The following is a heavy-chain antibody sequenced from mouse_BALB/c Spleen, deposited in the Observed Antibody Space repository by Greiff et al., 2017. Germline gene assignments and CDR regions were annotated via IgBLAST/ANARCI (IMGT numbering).Heavy chain of an antibody. CDR2: IRLKSNNYAT. CDR3: TRGYGYDGGFAY. Sequence: EVKVEESGGGLVQPGGSMKLSCVASGFTFSNYWMNWVRQSPEKGLEWVAEIRLKSNNYATHYAESVKGRFTISRDDSKSSVYLQMNNLRAEDTGIYYCTRGYGYDGGFAYWGQGTLVTVSA. V-gene: IGHV6-6*02. J-gene: IGHJ3*01. D-gene: IGHD2-2*01. CDR1: GFTFSNYW.